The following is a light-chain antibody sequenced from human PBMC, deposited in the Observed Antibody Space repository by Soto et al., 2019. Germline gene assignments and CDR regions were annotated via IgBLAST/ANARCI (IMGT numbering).Light chain of an antibody. CDR3: QQRSNWPLT. CDR1: QSVGSY. V-gene: IGKV3-11*01. CDR2: DAS. J-gene: IGKJ4*01. Sequence: EIVLTQSPSTLSLSPVERATLSCRASQSVGSYLAWYQQKPGQAPRLLIYDASNRATGIPARFSGSGSGTGFTLTISSLEPEDFAVYYCQQRSNWPLTFGGGTKV.